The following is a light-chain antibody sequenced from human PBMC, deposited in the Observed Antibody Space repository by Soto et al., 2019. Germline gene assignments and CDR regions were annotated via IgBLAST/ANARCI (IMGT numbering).Light chain of an antibody. Sequence: VMTQAPATLSVSPWERATLSCRASQTINNNVAWYQLKDGQVPRLVIYGASTRATDIPARSSGSGSGTEFTLTISSLQAEDVAVYYCQQYYATPFTFGGGTKVDIK. CDR1: QTINNN. J-gene: IGKJ4*01. V-gene: IGKV3-15*01. CDR2: GAS. CDR3: QQYYATPFT.